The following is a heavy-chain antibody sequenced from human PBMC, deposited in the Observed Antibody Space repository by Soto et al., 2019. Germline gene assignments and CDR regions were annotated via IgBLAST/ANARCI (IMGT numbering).Heavy chain of an antibody. D-gene: IGHD6-13*01. CDR3: AKERGIAAAGLLYFYYYGMDV. Sequence: PGGSLRLSCAASGFTVSSNYMSWVRQAPGKGLEWVSVIYSGGSTYYADSVKGRFTISRDNSKNTLYLQMNSLRAEDTAVYYCAKERGIAAAGLLYFYYYGMDVWGQGTTVTVSS. V-gene: IGHV3-53*05. J-gene: IGHJ6*02. CDR2: IYSGGST. CDR1: GFTVSSNY.